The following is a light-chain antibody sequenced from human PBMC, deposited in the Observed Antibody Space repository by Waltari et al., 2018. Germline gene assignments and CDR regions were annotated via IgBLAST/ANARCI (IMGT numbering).Light chain of an antibody. CDR1: SSDVGGHTY. V-gene: IGLV2-8*01. CDR3: SSYVDSNNIL. J-gene: IGLJ2*01. Sequence: QSALTQPPSASGSPGQSVTISCPGVSSDVGGHTYVSWYQHHPGKAPKVMFYEVNNRPSGVPDRFSGSKSGNTASLTVSGLQAEDEASYYCSSYVDSNNILFGGGTKLTVL. CDR2: EVN.